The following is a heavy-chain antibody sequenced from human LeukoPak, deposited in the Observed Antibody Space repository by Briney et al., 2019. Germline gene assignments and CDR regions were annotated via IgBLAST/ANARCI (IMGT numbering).Heavy chain of an antibody. J-gene: IGHJ5*02. CDR3: AREYRTNGVCYPDP. V-gene: IGHV4-59*01. CDR2: IYYSGST. CDR1: GGSISGYY. Sequence: SETLSLTCTVSGGSISGYYWSWIRQPPGKGLEWIGYIYYSGSTNYNPSLKSRVTISVDTSKNQFSLKLSSVTAADTAVYYCAREYRTNGVCYPDPWGQGTLVTVSS. D-gene: IGHD2-8*01.